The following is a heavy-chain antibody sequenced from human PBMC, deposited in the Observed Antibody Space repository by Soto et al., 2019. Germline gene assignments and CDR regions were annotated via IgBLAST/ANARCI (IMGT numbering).Heavy chain of an antibody. J-gene: IGHJ4*02. CDR2: INMDGSST. V-gene: IGHV3-74*01. CDR1: GFTFSGDW. Sequence: SGFTFSGDWMHWVRQGAGKGLVWVSRINMDGSSTNYADSVKGRFTISRDNAKNTLYLQMNSLRVDDTAVYYCARGPRGLYHHDYWGQGALVTVSS. D-gene: IGHD2-2*01. CDR3: ARGPRGLYHHDY.